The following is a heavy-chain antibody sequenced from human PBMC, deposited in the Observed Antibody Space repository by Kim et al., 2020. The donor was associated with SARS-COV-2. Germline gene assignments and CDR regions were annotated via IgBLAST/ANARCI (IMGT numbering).Heavy chain of an antibody. J-gene: IGHJ6*01. D-gene: IGHD5-18*01. CDR3: TPDTPWIPNY. V-gene: IGHV3-15*01. CDR2: LKSKTDGVST. CDR1: GFAFRNAW. Sequence: GGSLRLSCPGSGFAFRNAWLSWVREAPAYFLEWTVRLKSKTDGVSTDYASRLTARFTISRGDSKNTLLLQMNILNTQNTAVYYCTPDTPWIPNY.